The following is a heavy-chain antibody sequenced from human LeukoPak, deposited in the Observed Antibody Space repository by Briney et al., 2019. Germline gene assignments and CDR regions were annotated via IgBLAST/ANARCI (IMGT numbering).Heavy chain of an antibody. CDR1: GFAFSSYS. D-gene: IGHD2-15*01. Sequence: GGSLRLSCAASGFAFSSYSMNWVRQAPGKGLEWVSSISSSSSYIYYADSVKGRFTISRDNAKNSLYLQMNSLRAEDTAVYYCARGTRVAANLHTAWGQGTLVTVSS. V-gene: IGHV3-21*01. CDR3: ARGTRVAANLHTA. CDR2: ISSSSSYI. J-gene: IGHJ5*02.